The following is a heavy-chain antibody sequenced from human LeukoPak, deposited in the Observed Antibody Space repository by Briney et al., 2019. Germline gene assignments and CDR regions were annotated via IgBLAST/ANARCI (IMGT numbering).Heavy chain of an antibody. CDR3: ARSPNSGYDPFDY. D-gene: IGHD5-12*01. J-gene: IGHJ4*02. Sequence: PSETLSLTCTVSGGSISSSSYYWGWIRQPPGQGLEWIGSIYYSGGTYYNPSLKSRVTISVDTSKNQFSQKLSSVTDADTAVYYCARSPNSGYDPFDYWGQGTLVTVSS. CDR2: IYYSGGT. CDR1: GGSISSSSYY. V-gene: IGHV4-39*01.